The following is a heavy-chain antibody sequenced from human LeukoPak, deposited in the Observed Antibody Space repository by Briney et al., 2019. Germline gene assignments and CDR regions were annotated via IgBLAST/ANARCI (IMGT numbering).Heavy chain of an antibody. CDR2: IYYSGST. V-gene: IGHV4-30-4*01. D-gene: IGHD3-3*01. J-gene: IGHJ4*02. Sequence: PSETLSLTCTVSGGSISSGDYYWSWIRQPPGEGLEWIGYIYYSGSTYYNPSLKSRVTISVDTSKNQFSLKLSSVTAADTAVYYCARTTFLRFLDFWGQGTLVTVSS. CDR3: ARTTFLRFLDF. CDR1: GGSISSGDYY.